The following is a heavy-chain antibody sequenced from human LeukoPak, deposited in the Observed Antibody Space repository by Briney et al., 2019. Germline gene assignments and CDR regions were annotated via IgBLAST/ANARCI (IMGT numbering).Heavy chain of an antibody. J-gene: IGHJ3*02. CDR2: ISYDGSNK. CDR1: GFTFSSYW. V-gene: IGHV3-30*03. Sequence: PGGSLRLSCAASGFTFSSYWMHWVRQAPGKGLEWVAVISYDGSNKYYADSVEGRFTISRDNSKNTLYLQMNSLRAEDTAVYYCARSFGYGVDAFDIWGQGTMVTVSS. CDR3: ARSFGYGVDAFDI. D-gene: IGHD5-18*01.